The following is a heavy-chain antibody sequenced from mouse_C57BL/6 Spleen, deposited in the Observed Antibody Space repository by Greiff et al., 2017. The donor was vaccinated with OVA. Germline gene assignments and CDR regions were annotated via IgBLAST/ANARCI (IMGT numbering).Heavy chain of an antibody. CDR3: VKAGYDCTLGAMHY. CDR2: IRNKANGYTT. D-gene: IGHD2-4*01. J-gene: IGHJ4*01. Sequence: EVQVVESGGGLVQPGASLRLSCAASGFTFTDYYMSWVRQPPGQAPEWLALIRNKANGYTTEYTASVKGRFTISRDTSQTILYLQLNPLRAVASATYSFVKAGYDCTLGAMHYWGHGTSVPVSS. CDR1: GFTFTDYY. V-gene: IGHV7-4*01.